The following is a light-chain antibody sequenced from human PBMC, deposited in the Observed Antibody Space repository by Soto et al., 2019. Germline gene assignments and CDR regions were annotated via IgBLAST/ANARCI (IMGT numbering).Light chain of an antibody. Sequence: QSVLTQPPSVSGAPGQRVTISCTGSSSNIGAGYDVHWYQQLPGTAPKFLIYGNSNRPSGVPDRFSGSKSGTSASLAITGVQSEDEADYYCQSYDSSLSGFWVFGGGTKLTVL. V-gene: IGLV1-40*01. J-gene: IGLJ3*02. CDR2: GNS. CDR1: SSNIGAGYD. CDR3: QSYDSSLSGFWV.